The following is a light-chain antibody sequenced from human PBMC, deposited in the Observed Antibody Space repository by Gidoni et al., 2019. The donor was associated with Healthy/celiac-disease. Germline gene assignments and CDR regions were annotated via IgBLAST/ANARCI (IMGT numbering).Light chain of an antibody. Sequence: EIVLTQSPATLSLSPGERATLSCRASQSVSSYLAWYQQKPGQPPKLLIYDASNRATGLPARFSGSGSGTDFTLTISSLEPEDFAVYYCQQRSNWPPGFTFGPGTKVDIK. CDR2: DAS. CDR1: QSVSSY. V-gene: IGKV3-11*01. CDR3: QQRSNWPPGFT. J-gene: IGKJ3*01.